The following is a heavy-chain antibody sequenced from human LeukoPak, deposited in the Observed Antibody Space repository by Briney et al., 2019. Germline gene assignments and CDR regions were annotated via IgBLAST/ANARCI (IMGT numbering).Heavy chain of an antibody. CDR3: ARYDSSSGDYFDY. J-gene: IGHJ4*02. V-gene: IGHV4-59*08. CDR2: IYYSGST. D-gene: IGHD6-6*01. CDR1: GGSISSYW. Sequence: PSETLSLTCTVSGGSISSYWWSWIRQPPGKGLEWTGYIYYSGSTNYNPSLKSRVTISVDTSKNQFSLKLTSVTAADTAMYYCARYDSSSGDYFDYWGQGALVTVSS.